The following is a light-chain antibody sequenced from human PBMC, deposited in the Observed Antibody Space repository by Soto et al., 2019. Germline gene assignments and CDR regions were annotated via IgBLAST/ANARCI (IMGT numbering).Light chain of an antibody. V-gene: IGLV2-8*01. CDR1: SNDVGGYNY. CDR2: EVS. CDR3: SSYAGYTNLV. J-gene: IGLJ2*01. Sequence: QSALTQPPSASGSPAQSVTISCTGTSNDVGGYNYVSWYQHHPGNAPKLIIYEVSKRPSGVPDRFSGSKSGNTASLTVSGLQAEDEADYYCSSYAGYTNLVFGGGTKLTVL.